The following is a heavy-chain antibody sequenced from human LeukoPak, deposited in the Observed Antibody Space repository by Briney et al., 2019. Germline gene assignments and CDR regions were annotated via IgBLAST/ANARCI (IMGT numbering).Heavy chain of an antibody. V-gene: IGHV3-30*02. D-gene: IGHD3-10*01. Sequence: GGSLRLSCAASGFTFSSYGMHWVRQAPGKGLEWVSFIRYDGSNKYYGDSAKGRFTISRDNSKNTLYLQMNSLRAEDTAVYYCAKDQWWFGESNAFDVWGQGSVVTVSS. CDR2: IRYDGSNK. CDR3: AKDQWWFGESNAFDV. CDR1: GFTFSSYG. J-gene: IGHJ3*01.